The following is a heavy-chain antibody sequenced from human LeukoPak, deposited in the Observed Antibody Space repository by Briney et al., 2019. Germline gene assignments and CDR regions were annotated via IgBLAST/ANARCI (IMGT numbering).Heavy chain of an antibody. CDR1: GYTFTSYG. CDR3: ARDWGRWIQTPFKTFDY. J-gene: IGHJ4*02. Sequence: ASVKVSCKASGYTFTSYGISWVRQAPGQGLEWLGWISAYNGNTNYAQKFQGRVTMTTETSTSTAYMELRSLRSDDTAVYYCARDWGRWIQTPFKTFDYWSQGTLVSVSS. D-gene: IGHD5-24*01. V-gene: IGHV1-18*01. CDR2: ISAYNGNT.